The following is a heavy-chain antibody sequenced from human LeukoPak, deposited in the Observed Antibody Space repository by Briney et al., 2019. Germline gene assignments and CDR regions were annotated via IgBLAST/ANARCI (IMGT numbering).Heavy chain of an antibody. V-gene: IGHV3-23*01. CDR3: AKRRGLEVLYYNYMDV. CDR2: ISGSGGGT. D-gene: IGHD1-7*01. CDR1: GFTFNSYA. J-gene: IGHJ6*03. Sequence: GGSLRLSCAASGFTFNSYAMTWVRQAPGKGLEWVSAISGSGGGTYFADSVKGRFTISRDNSKNTLYLQMDSLRAEDTAVYYCAKRRGLEVLYYNYMDVWGKGTTVTVSS.